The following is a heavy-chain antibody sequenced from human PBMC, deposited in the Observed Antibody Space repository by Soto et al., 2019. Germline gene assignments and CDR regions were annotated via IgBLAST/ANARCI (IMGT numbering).Heavy chain of an antibody. CDR2: IYYSVNT. CDR3: ARTHFDILTGYYKSVGYFDY. V-gene: IGHV4-59*08. J-gene: IGHJ4*02. CDR1: GGSISDYY. D-gene: IGHD3-9*01. Sequence: LSLTCTVSGGSISDYYWSWIRQPPGKGLEWIGYIYYSVNTNYNPSLKSRVTISTDTSKNQFSLKLSSVTAADTAVYYCARTHFDILTGYYKSVGYFDYWGQGTLVTVSS.